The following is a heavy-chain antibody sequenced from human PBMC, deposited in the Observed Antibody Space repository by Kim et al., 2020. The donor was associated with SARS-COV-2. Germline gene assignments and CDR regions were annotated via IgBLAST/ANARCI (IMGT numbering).Heavy chain of an antibody. Sequence: SETLSLTCTVSGGSISGYFWSWIRQPPGRGLEWIGYIYYSGSTNYNPSLKSRVTISVDTSKNQFSLKLSSVTAADTAVYYCARDRIGYCSTSFSPYFDY. CDR2: IYYSGST. D-gene: IGHD2-2*01. CDR1: GGSISGYF. V-gene: IGHV4-59*01. CDR3: ARDRIGYCSTSFSPYFDY. J-gene: IGHJ4*01.